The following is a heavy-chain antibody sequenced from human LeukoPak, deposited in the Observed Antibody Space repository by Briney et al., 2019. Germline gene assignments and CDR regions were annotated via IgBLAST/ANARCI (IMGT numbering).Heavy chain of an antibody. J-gene: IGHJ4*02. V-gene: IGHV4-39*01. CDR2: LYYTGTT. Sequence: PSETPSLTCTVSGGSISSSSYYWGWIRQPPGKGLEWIGSLYYTGTTYYNPSLKSRVTISVDTSKNQFSLNLTSVTAADTAVYYCARSLTDYSSGWYFDCWGQGTLVTVSS. CDR1: GGSISSSSYY. CDR3: ARSLTDYSSGWYFDC. D-gene: IGHD6-19*01.